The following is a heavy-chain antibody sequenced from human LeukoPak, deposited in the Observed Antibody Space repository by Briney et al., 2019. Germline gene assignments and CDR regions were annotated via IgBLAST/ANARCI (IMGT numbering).Heavy chain of an antibody. CDR1: AASMTNYY. Sequence: SETLSLTCTVAAASMTNYYWSWIRQPAGKGLEWVGRIYSSGSTNYNPSLKSRATISVDTSKNQFSLRLSSVTAADTAVYYCARVGCSNSYCYVRGMDYWGQGTLVTASS. CDR3: ARVGCSNSYCYVRGMDY. V-gene: IGHV4-4*07. J-gene: IGHJ4*02. D-gene: IGHD3-10*02. CDR2: IYSSGST.